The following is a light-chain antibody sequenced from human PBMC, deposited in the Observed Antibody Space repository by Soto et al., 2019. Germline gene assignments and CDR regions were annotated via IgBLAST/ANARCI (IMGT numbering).Light chain of an antibody. CDR2: GAS. CDR1: QSVSSSY. J-gene: IGKJ5*01. Sequence: EIVWTQSPGTLSLSPGERATLSCRVSQSVSSSYLAWYQQKPGQAPRLLSYGASSRATGIPDRFSCSVSGTDFTLTISRLEPEDFAVYYCQQYNNWPPITFGQGTRLEIK. CDR3: QQYNNWPPIT. V-gene: IGKV3-20*01.